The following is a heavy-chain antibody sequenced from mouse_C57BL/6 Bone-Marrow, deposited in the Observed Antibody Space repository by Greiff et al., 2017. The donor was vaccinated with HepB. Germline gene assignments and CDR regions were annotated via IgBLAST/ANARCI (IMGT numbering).Heavy chain of an antibody. Sequence: EVQLQQSGPELVKPGASVKIPCKASGYTFTDYNMDWVKQSHGKSLEWIGDINPNNGGTIYNQKFKGKATLTVDKSSSTAYMELRSLTSEDTAVYYCARSVFCYGSSPYYFDYWGQGTTLTVSS. CDR1: GYTFTDYN. D-gene: IGHD1-1*01. J-gene: IGHJ2*01. V-gene: IGHV1-18*01. CDR2: INPNNGGT. CDR3: ARSVFCYGSSPYYFDY.